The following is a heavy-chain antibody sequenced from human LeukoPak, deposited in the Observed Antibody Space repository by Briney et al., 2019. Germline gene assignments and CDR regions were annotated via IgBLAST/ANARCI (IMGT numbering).Heavy chain of an antibody. Sequence: PSETLSLTCAVYGGSFSGYYWSWIRQPAGKGLEWIGRIYTSGSTNYNPSLKSRVTMSADTSKNQFSLKLSSVTAADTAMYYCARASYSSGWLLFDYWGQGTQVTVSS. CDR1: GGSFSGYY. D-gene: IGHD6-19*01. V-gene: IGHV4-59*10. J-gene: IGHJ4*02. CDR2: IYTSGST. CDR3: ARASYSSGWLLFDY.